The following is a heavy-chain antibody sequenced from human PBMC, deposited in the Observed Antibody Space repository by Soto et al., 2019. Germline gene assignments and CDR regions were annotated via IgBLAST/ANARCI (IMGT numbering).Heavy chain of an antibody. J-gene: IGHJ4*02. V-gene: IGHV4-30-4*01. Sequence: QVQLQESGPGLVKPSQTLSLTCTVSGGSINSDDCWSWIRQTPGKGLEWIGHIYNGGSTYSNPSLESRPSISVDTSKNQFSLNLKSVTAADTAVYYCARGPGGDKVDYWGQGTLVTVSS. D-gene: IGHD2-21*02. CDR1: GGSINSDDC. CDR3: ARGPGGDKVDY. CDR2: IYNGGST.